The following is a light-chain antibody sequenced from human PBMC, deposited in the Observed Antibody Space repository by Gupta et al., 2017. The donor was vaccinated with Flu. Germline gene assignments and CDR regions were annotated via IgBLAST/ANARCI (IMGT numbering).Light chain of an antibody. CDR1: SSDVGGYNY. CDR3: SSYTSSSTVV. J-gene: IGLJ2*01. V-gene: IGLV2-14*01. Sequence: QSALTQPASVSGSPRQSITITCTGTSSDVGGYNYVSWYHQHPGQAPKLMIYEVSNRPSGVANRFSGSKAGNTASLTISGHQAEDEADYYCSSYTSSSTVVFGGGTKLTVL. CDR2: EVS.